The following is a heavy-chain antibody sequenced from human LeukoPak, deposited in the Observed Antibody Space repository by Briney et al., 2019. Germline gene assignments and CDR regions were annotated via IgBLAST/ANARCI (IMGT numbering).Heavy chain of an antibody. CDR2: INHSGST. Sequence: SETLSLTCAVYGGSFSGYYWSWIRQPPGKGLEWIGEINHSGSTNYNPSLKSRVTISVDTSKNQFSLKLSSVTAADTAVYYCARRPDKLLLWFGELLYGHYYYYGMDVWGQGTTVTVSS. V-gene: IGHV4-34*01. J-gene: IGHJ6*02. D-gene: IGHD3-10*01. CDR3: ARRPDKLLLWFGELLYGHYYYYGMDV. CDR1: GGSFSGYY.